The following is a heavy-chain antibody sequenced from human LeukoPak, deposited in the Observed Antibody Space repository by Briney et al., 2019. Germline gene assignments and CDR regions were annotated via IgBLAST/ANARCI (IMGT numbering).Heavy chain of an antibody. CDR2: IWPPDSTT. CDR1: GCPFTNYW. D-gene: IGHD5-24*01. Sequence: GGALELSCKSSGCPFTNYWIAWVRQVPGKGLEWMGIIWPPDSTTIYSPSFQGQVTISADKSINTAYLQWSSLKASDTAMYYCARRGDGYSHWGQGTLVTVSS. CDR3: ARRGDGYSH. V-gene: IGHV5-51*01. J-gene: IGHJ4*02.